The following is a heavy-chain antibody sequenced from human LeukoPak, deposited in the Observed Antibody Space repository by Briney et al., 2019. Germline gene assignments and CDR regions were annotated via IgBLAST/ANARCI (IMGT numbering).Heavy chain of an antibody. D-gene: IGHD3-10*01. CDR2: IYYSGST. Sequence: PSETLSLTCTVSGGSIRSSSNYYWGWIRQPPGKGLECIGSIYYSGSTFYNPSLKSRVTISVDTSKNQFSLKLSSVTAADTALYYCSRAGSTSYYDYWGQGTLVTVSS. J-gene: IGHJ4*02. CDR1: GGSIRSSSNYY. CDR3: SRAGSTSYYDY. V-gene: IGHV4-39*07.